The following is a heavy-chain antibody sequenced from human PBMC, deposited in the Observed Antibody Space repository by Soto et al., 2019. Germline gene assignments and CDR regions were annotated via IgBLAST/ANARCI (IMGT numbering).Heavy chain of an antibody. CDR3: ARGRIAEAGPYWF. D-gene: IGHD6-13*01. CDR1: GYTFTSYD. J-gene: IGHJ4*02. Sequence: ASVKVSCKAPGYTFTSYDINWVRQATGQGLEWMGWMNPNSGNTGYAQKFQGRVTMTRNTSISTAYMELSSLRSEDTAVYYCARGRIAEAGPYWFWGQGTMVTVS. CDR2: MNPNSGNT. V-gene: IGHV1-8*01.